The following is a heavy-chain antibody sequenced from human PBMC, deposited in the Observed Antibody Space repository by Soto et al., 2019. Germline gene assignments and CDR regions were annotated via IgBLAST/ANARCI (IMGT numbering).Heavy chain of an antibody. CDR1: GYSFTSYW. CDR2: IDPSDSYT. CDR3: ARPGTTSSGYYYYGMDV. D-gene: IGHD1-7*01. Sequence: PGESLKISCKGSGYSFTSYWISWVRQMPGKGLEWMGRIDPSDSYTNYSPSFQGHVTISADKSISTAYLQWSSLKASDTAMYYCARPGTTSSGYYYYGMDVWGQGTTVTV. V-gene: IGHV5-10-1*01. J-gene: IGHJ6*02.